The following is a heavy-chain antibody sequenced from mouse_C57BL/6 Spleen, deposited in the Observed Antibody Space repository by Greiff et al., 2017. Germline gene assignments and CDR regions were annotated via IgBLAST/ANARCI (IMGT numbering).Heavy chain of an antibody. CDR2: IDPSDSYT. V-gene: IGHV1-50*01. D-gene: IGHD1-1*01. CDR1: GYTFTSYW. CDR3: ARGNGSSPWFAY. Sequence: QVQLKQPGAELVKPGASVKLSCKASGYTFTSYWMQWVKQRPGQGLEWIGEIDPSDSYTNYNQKFKGKATLTVDPSSSTAYMQLSSLTSEDSAVYYCARGNGSSPWFAYWCQGTLVTVSA. J-gene: IGHJ3*01.